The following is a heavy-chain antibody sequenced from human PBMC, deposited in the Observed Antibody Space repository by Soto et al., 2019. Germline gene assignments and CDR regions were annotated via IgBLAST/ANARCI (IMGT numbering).Heavy chain of an antibody. CDR2: ITDSGDST. J-gene: IGHJ4*02. V-gene: IGHV3-23*01. D-gene: IGHD2-8*01. CDR3: AKGSRTSRPYYFDY. CDR1: GFMFSNYA. Sequence: GGSLRLSCAASGFMFSNYAMSWVRQAPGKGLEWFSAITDSGDSTYHADSVKGRFTISRDNSKNTLFLQMNSLRAEDTAVYYCAKGSRTSRPYYFDYWGQGTLVTVSS.